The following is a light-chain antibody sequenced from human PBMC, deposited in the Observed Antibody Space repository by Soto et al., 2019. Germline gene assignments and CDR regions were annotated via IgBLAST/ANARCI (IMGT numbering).Light chain of an antibody. V-gene: IGKV3D-20*02. J-gene: IGKJ4*01. CDR2: DAS. Sequence: IVMTHSPSTPCVSPGERGTPSRTGTESVSRNSAWYQQKPGQAPRLLFYDASSRATGVPDRFSGSGSGTDFTLTISRLEPEDFAVYYCQHCQPYGDSPPLTFGGGTEVDI. CDR1: ESVSRN. CDR3: QHCQPYGDSPPLT.